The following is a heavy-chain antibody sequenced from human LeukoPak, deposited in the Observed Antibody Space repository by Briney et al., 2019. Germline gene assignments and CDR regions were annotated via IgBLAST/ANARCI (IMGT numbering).Heavy chain of an antibody. J-gene: IGHJ6*02. CDR1: GFTFSSYS. V-gene: IGHV3-21*01. CDR2: ISSSSSYI. D-gene: IGHD2-2*02. Sequence: GGSLRLSCAASGFTFSSYSMNWVRQAPGKGLKWVSSISSSSSYIYYADSVKGRFTISRDNAKNSLYLQMNSLRAEDTAVYYCARVGCSSTSCYKGDYYYYYGMDVWGQGTTVTVSS. CDR3: ARVGCSSTSCYKGDYYYYYGMDV.